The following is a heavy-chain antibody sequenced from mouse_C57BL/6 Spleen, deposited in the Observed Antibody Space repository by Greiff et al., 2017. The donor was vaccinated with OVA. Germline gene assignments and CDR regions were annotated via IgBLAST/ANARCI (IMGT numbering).Heavy chain of an antibody. J-gene: IGHJ3*01. CDR1: GFTFSDYG. CDR2: ISSGSSTI. CDR3: AGEDWDGAWFAY. Sequence: DVMLVESGGGLVKPGGSLKLSCAASGFTFSDYGMHWVRQAPEKGLEWVAYISSGSSTIYYADTVKGRFTISRDNAKNTLFLQMTSLRSEDTAMYYCAGEDWDGAWFAYWGQGTLVTVSA. V-gene: IGHV5-17*01. D-gene: IGHD4-1*01.